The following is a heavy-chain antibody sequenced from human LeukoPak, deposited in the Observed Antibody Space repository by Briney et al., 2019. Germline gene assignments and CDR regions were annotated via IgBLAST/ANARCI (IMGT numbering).Heavy chain of an antibody. J-gene: IGHJ4*02. CDR3: AIPPGYCGNDCSFDH. Sequence: GESLKISCKGPGYSFTNYWIGWVRQMPVKGLEWMGIIYPGAYETRYSPSFQALVTISVDKSISTAYLQSSSLKASDTAMYYCAIPPGYCGNDCSFDHWGQGTLVTVSS. CDR2: IYPGAYET. CDR1: GYSFTNYW. V-gene: IGHV5-51*01. D-gene: IGHD2-21*02.